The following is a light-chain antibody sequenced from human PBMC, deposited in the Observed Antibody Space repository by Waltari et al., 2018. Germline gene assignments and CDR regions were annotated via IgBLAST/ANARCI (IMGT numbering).Light chain of an antibody. CDR1: QSVSSN. Sequence: EIVMTQSPATLSVSPGERATLSCRASQSVSSNLAWYQQKPGQAPRLRTYGASTRATGIPARFSGSGSGTEFTLTISSMQSEDFAVYYCQQYNNWPQTFGQGTKVEIK. CDR3: QQYNNWPQT. CDR2: GAS. J-gene: IGKJ1*01. V-gene: IGKV3-15*01.